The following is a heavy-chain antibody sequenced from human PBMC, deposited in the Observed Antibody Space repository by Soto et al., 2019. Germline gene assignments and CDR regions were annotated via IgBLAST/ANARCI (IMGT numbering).Heavy chain of an antibody. Sequence: PGGSLRLSCEASGFTFRSHAMSWVRQAPGKGLEWVSSISDSGGTSYYADSVKGRFTISRDNSKNTLYLQMNSLRAEDTAIYYCAKRPRALLTFDYWGQGTLVTVSS. D-gene: IGHD1-26*01. J-gene: IGHJ4*02. CDR3: AKRPRALLTFDY. CDR2: ISDSGGTS. V-gene: IGHV3-23*01. CDR1: GFTFRSHA.